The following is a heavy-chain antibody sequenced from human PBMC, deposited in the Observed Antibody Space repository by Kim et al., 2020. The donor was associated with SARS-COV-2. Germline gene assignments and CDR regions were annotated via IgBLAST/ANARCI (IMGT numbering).Heavy chain of an antibody. Sequence: GGSLRLSCAASGFTYNIYAMNWVRQAPGKGLEWISHTNNAGGHIIYADSVKGRFTISRDNAKNSLYLQMTSLRDEDTALYYCARGHNWGFDYWGQGTLVT. D-gene: IGHD7-27*01. CDR1: GFTYNIYA. J-gene: IGHJ4*02. V-gene: IGHV3-48*02. CDR3: ARGHNWGFDY. CDR2: TNNAGGHI.